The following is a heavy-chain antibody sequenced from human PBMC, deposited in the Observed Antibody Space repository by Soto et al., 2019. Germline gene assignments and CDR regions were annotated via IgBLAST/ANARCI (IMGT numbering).Heavy chain of an antibody. J-gene: IGHJ3*02. CDR2: ISDDGDKV. Sequence: QVQLVESGGGVVQPGRSLRLSCAASEFTFSDYAMHWVRQAPGKGLEWVAVISDDGDKVFYADSMKDRLTISRDNSKSTLFLQLTSLGPEDTALYYCARANYHDSSGPNGHAFDIWGQGTLVTVSS. V-gene: IGHV3-30-3*01. D-gene: IGHD3-22*01. CDR3: ARANYHDSSGPNGHAFDI. CDR1: EFTFSDYA.